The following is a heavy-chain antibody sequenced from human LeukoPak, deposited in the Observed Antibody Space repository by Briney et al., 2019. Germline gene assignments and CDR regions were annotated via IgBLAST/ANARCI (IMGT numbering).Heavy chain of an antibody. CDR3: ARDAEGRRYSPQDY. CDR1: GFTFSDYV. J-gene: IGHJ4*02. D-gene: IGHD5-18*01. V-gene: IGHV3-7*01. CDR2: IKQDGSEK. Sequence: GGSLRLSCAASGFTFSDYVMNWVRQAPGKGLEWVANIKQDGSEKKYVDSVKGRFTISRDNAKNSVFLQMSSLRVDDTAVYYCARDAEGRRYSPQDYWGQGTLVTVSS.